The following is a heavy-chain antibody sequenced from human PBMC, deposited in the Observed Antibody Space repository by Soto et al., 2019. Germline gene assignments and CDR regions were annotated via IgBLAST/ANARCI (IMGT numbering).Heavy chain of an antibody. V-gene: IGHV3-33*01. J-gene: IGHJ4*02. D-gene: IGHD3-22*01. CDR1: GFTFSSYG. Sequence: LRLSCAASGFTFSSYGMHWVRQAPGKVLEWVAVIWYDGSNKYYADSVKGRFTISRDNSKNTLYLQMNSLRAEDTAVYYCARELNYSDSSGYLAQDYWGQGTLVTVSS. CDR3: ARELNYSDSSGYLAQDY. CDR2: IWYDGSNK.